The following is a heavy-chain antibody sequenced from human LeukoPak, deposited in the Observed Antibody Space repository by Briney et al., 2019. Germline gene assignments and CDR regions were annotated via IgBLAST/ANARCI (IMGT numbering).Heavy chain of an antibody. CDR2: INPSGGST. CDR3: ARAPLTTVTTNFDY. CDR1: GYTFTGYY. Sequence: ASVKVSCKASGYTFTGYYMHWVRQAPGLGLEWMGMINPSGGSTSYAQKFQGRATMTRDMSASTVYMELSSLRSEDTAVYYCARAPLTTVTTNFDYWGQGTLVTVSS. J-gene: IGHJ4*02. V-gene: IGHV1-46*01. D-gene: IGHD4-11*01.